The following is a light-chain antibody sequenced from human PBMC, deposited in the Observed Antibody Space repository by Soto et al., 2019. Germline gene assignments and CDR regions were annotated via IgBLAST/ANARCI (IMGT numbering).Light chain of an antibody. J-gene: IGKJ4*01. CDR1: QRVSSN. Sequence: EIVMTQSPATLSVSPGERATLSCRASQRVSSNLAWYQQKPGQSPRLLIYGASTRATGIPARFSGSGSGTEFTLTISSLQSEDFAVYYCQQYNNWPPPLTFGGGPKVEIK. CDR2: GAS. V-gene: IGKV3-15*01. CDR3: QQYNNWPPPLT.